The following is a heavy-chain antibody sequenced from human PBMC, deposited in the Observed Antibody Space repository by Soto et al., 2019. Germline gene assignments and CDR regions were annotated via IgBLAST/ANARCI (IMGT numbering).Heavy chain of an antibody. Sequence: SETLSLTCAVYGGSFSGYYWSWIRQPPGKGLEWIGEINHSGSTNYNPSLKSRVTISVDTSKNQFSLKLSSVTAADTAVYYCARGGTMVRGVINYYYYYGMDVWGQGTTVTVSS. V-gene: IGHV4-34*01. CDR2: INHSGST. CDR3: ARGGTMVRGVINYYYYYGMDV. CDR1: GGSFSGYY. J-gene: IGHJ6*02. D-gene: IGHD3-10*01.